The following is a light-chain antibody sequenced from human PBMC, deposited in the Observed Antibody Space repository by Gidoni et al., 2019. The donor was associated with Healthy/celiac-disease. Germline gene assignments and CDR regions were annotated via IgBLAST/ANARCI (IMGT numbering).Light chain of an antibody. CDR1: QSVSSSY. CDR3: QQYGSSPTT. Sequence: ELVLTQSPGTLSLSPGERATLSCRASQSVSSSYLAWYQQKPGQAPRLLIYGASSRATGIPDRFSGSGSGTDFTLTISRLEHEDVAVYYCQQYGSSPTTFGQGKRLEIK. V-gene: IGKV3-20*01. CDR2: GAS. J-gene: IGKJ5*01.